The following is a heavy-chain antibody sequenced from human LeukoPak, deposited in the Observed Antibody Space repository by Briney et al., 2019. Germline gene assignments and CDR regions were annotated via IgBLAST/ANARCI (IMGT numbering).Heavy chain of an antibody. D-gene: IGHD2-2*01. Sequence: PGGSLRLSCAASGFTFSNYWMIWVRQAPGKGLEWVASIKQDGSDQYYVDSMKGRFIISRDNAKNSLYLEMNSLRTEDTALHYCARAFTTSWYNWFDPWGQGTLVTVSS. CDR1: GFTFSNYW. CDR3: ARAFTTSWYNWFDP. CDR2: IKQDGSDQ. V-gene: IGHV3-7*01. J-gene: IGHJ5*02.